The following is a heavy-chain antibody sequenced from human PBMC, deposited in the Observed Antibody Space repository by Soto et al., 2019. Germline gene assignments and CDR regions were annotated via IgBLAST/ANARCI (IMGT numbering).Heavy chain of an antibody. CDR1: GGSISSYY. CDR3: ARLYTSGSSGYFDY. Sequence: QVQLQESGPGLVKPSETLSLTCTVSGGSISSYYWSCIRQPAGKGLEWIVRIYTSGSTNYNPSLKSRVTMSVDTSKNHFSLKLSSVTAADTAVYYCARLYTSGSSGYFDYWGQGALVTVSS. V-gene: IGHV4-4*07. J-gene: IGHJ4*02. D-gene: IGHD6-19*01. CDR2: IYTSGST.